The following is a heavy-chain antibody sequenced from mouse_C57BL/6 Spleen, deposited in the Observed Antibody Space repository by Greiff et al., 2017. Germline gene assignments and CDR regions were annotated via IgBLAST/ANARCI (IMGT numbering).Heavy chain of an antibody. CDR1: GYTFTSYW. V-gene: IGHV1-64*01. J-gene: IGHJ2*01. D-gene: IGHD1-1*01. CDR2: IHPNSGST. CDR3: ARWGVATGNYLDY. Sequence: QVQLQQSGAELVKPGASVKLSCKASGYTFTSYWMHWVKQRPGQGLEWIGMIHPNSGSTNYNEKFKSKATLTVDKSSSTAYMQLSSLTSEDSAVYYCARWGVATGNYLDYWGQGTTLTVSS.